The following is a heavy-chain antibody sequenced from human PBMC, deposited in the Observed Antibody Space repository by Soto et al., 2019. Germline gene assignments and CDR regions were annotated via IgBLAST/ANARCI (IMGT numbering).Heavy chain of an antibody. D-gene: IGHD3-22*01. V-gene: IGHV3-21*01. CDR1: GFTFSSYS. CDR2: ISSSSSYI. J-gene: IGHJ3*02. CDR3: ARGYHYYDSSGYDKWDAFDI. Sequence: PGESLRLSCAASGFTFSSYSMNWVRQAPGKGLEWVSSISSSSSYIYYADSVKGRFTISRDNAKNSLYLQMNSLRAEDTAVYYCARGYHYYDSSGYDKWDAFDIWGQGTMVTVSS.